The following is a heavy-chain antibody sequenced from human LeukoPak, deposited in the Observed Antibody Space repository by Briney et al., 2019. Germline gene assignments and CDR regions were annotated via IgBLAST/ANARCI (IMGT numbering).Heavy chain of an antibody. V-gene: IGHV1-18*01. CDR2: ISAYNGNT. D-gene: IGHD3-9*01. Sequence: ASVKVSCKASGYTFTSYGISWVRQAPGQGLEWMGWISAYNGNTNYAQELQGRVTMTTDTSTSTAYMELRSLRSDDTAVYYCARALSYPDILTGYSIDYWGQGTLVTVSS. J-gene: IGHJ4*02. CDR3: ARALSYPDILTGYSIDY. CDR1: GYTFTSYG.